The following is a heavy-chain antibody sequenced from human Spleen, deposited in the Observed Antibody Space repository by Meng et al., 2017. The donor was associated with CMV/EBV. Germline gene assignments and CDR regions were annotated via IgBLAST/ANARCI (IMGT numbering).Heavy chain of an antibody. Sequence: GESLKISCAASGVTFTTHTLTWVRQAPGKGLEWVAKISGSRSFIDYAGSVKGRFTVSRDNAKNSLYLQMNSLRAEDTALYYCARERLYQPLWGDALDMWGHGTMVTFSS. V-gene: IGHV3-21*01. J-gene: IGHJ3*02. CDR3: ARERLYQPLWGDALDM. CDR1: GVTFTTHT. CDR2: ISGSRSFI. D-gene: IGHD2-2*01.